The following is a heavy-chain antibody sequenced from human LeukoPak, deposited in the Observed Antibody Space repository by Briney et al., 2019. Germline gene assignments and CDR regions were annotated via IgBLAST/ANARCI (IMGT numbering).Heavy chain of an antibody. J-gene: IGHJ3*02. CDR2: ISSSSSYI. Sequence: PGGSLRLSCAASGFTFSSYSMNWVRQAPGKGLEWVSSISSSSSYIYYADSVKGRLTISRDNAKNSLYLQMNSLRAEDTAVYYCARDGGAYFNDAFDIWGQGTMVTVSS. CDR1: GFTFSSYS. D-gene: IGHD3-16*01. V-gene: IGHV3-21*01. CDR3: ARDGGAYFNDAFDI.